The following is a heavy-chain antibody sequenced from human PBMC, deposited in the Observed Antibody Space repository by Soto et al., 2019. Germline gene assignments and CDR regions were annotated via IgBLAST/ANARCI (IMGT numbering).Heavy chain of an antibody. CDR2: ISSNGGST. CDR1: GFTFSSYA. D-gene: IGHD3-10*01. V-gene: IGHV3-64D*06. CDR3: VKDLARGSWGGAFDI. J-gene: IGHJ3*02. Sequence: GGSLRLSCSASGFTFSSYAMHWVRQAPGKGLEYVSAISSNGGSTYYADSVKGRFTISRDNSKNTLYLQMSSLRAEDTAVYYCVKDLARGSWGGAFDIWGQGTMVTVSS.